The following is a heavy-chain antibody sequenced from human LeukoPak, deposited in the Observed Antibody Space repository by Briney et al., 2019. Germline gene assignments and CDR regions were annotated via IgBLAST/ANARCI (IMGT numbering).Heavy chain of an antibody. V-gene: IGHV4-59*01. CDR3: ASSGEEDSNFDY. D-gene: IGHD7-27*01. Sequence: SEPLSLTCTVSGGSISSYYWSWIRQPPGKGLEWIGYIYYSGSTNYNPSLKSRVTISVDTSKNQFSLKLSSVTAADTAVYYCASSGEEDSNFDYWGQGTLVTVSS. J-gene: IGHJ4*02. CDR2: IYYSGST. CDR1: GGSISSYY.